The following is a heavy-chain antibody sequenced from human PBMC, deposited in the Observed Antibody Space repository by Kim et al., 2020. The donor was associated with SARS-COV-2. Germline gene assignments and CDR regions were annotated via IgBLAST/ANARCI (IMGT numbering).Heavy chain of an antibody. J-gene: IGHJ4*02. D-gene: IGHD5-18*01. CDR2: INPNSGGT. Sequence: ASVKVSCKASGYTFTGYYMHWVRQAPGQGLEWMGWINPNSGGTNYAQKFQGWVTMTRDTSISTAYMELSRLRSDDTAVYYCARDASGYSYGHFDYWGQGTLVTVSS. CDR3: ARDASGYSYGHFDY. V-gene: IGHV1-2*04. CDR1: GYTFTGYY.